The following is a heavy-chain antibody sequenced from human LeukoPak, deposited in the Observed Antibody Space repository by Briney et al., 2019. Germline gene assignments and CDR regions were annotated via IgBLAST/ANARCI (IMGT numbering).Heavy chain of an antibody. CDR1: GFTFSNYV. CDR3: AKMGTEYDFDY. CDR2: IGSSGGAT. Sequence: GGSLKLSCTASGFTFSNYVMSWVRQAPGKGLEWVSGIGSSGGATYYGDSVRGRFTISRDNSKNTLYLQMNSLRAEDTAVYYCAKMGTEYDFDYWGQGTLVTVSS. J-gene: IGHJ4*02. D-gene: IGHD2-21*02. V-gene: IGHV3-23*01.